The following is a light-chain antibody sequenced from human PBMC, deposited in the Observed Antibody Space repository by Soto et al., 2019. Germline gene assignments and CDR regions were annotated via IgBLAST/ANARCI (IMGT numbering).Light chain of an antibody. J-gene: IGLJ1*01. CDR2: DVS. Sequence: QSALTQPASVSGSPGQSITISCTGSSSDIGGYNYVSWYQQHPGKAPKVLIYDVSNRPSEVSDRFSGSKSDNTASLTISGLQAEDEADYYCSSYRSDYPLYVFGTGTKVTVL. CDR1: SSDIGGYNY. V-gene: IGLV2-14*03. CDR3: SSYRSDYPLYV.